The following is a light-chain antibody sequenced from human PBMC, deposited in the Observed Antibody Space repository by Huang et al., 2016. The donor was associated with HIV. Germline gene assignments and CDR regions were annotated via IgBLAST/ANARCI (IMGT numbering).Light chain of an antibody. CDR3: QQYNNWPPYT. V-gene: IGKV3-15*01. CDR2: DAS. Sequence: EIVMTQSPATLSVSPGENATLSCRTSQSISSNLAWYQQKPGQAPRPLIYDASTRATGNPASLRGSGSGTEFTLTITSLQSEDFAVYFCQQYNNWPPYTFGQGTKLEMK. CDR1: QSISSN. J-gene: IGKJ2*01.